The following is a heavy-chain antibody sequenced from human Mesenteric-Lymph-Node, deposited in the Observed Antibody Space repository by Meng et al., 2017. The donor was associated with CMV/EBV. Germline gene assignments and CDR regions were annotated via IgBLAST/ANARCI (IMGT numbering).Heavy chain of an antibody. J-gene: IGHJ4*02. CDR1: GFTFSSYE. Sequence: GESLKISCAASGFTFSSYEMNWVRQAPGKGLEWVSYISSSGSTIYYADSVKGRFTITRDNAKNSMYLQMNSLRAEDTAVYYCARGLVAVVSDVILWGQGTLVTVSS. CDR2: ISSSGSTI. CDR3: ARGLVAVVSDVIL. D-gene: IGHD2-2*02. V-gene: IGHV3-48*03.